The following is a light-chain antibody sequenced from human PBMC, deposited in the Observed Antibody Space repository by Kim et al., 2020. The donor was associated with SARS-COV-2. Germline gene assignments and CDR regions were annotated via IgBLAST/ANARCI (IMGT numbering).Light chain of an antibody. J-gene: IGKJ1*01. V-gene: IGKV3-20*01. CDR2: GAS. CDR1: QAVSSTY. Sequence: APVERVALSSGAGQAVSSTYLAWYQQKPGQAPRLLIYGASTRATGIPDRFSGSGSATDFTLTISRLEPEDFAVYYCQQYGSSWWAFGQGTKVDIK. CDR3: QQYGSSWWA.